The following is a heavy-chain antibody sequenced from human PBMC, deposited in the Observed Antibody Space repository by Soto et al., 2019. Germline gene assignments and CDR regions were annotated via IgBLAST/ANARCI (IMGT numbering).Heavy chain of an antibody. D-gene: IGHD5-12*01. J-gene: IGHJ4*02. V-gene: IGHV4-39*01. Sequence: SETLSLTCTVSGGSISRSSFYWGWIRQPPGKGLECIGIVYFTGSTNYNPSLKSRVTMSVDTSKNQFSLTVTSVTAADTAVYYCARRIVATESFDYWGKGPLVTVSS. CDR3: ARRIVATESFDY. CDR2: VYFTGST. CDR1: GGSISRSSFY.